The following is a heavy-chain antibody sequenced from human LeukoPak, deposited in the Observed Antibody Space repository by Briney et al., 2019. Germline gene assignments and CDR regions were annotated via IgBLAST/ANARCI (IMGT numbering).Heavy chain of an antibody. D-gene: IGHD2-15*01. Sequence: SETLSLTCTVSGGSISSYYWSWIRQPAGKGLEWIGRIYTSGSTNYNPSLKSRVTMSVDTSKNQFSQKLSSVTAADTAVYYCARSPYCSGGSCHYYYGMDVWGQGTTVTVS. V-gene: IGHV4-4*07. CDR2: IYTSGST. CDR1: GGSISSYY. CDR3: ARSPYCSGGSCHYYYGMDV. J-gene: IGHJ6*02.